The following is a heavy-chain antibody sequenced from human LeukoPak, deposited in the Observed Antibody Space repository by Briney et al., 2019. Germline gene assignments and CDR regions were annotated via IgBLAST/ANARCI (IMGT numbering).Heavy chain of an antibody. CDR1: GYTFTSYY. D-gene: IGHD6-13*01. CDR3: ARDGEKGSSWGYRY. V-gene: IGHV1-46*01. J-gene: IGHJ4*02. Sequence: GASVKVSCKASGYTFTSYYMLWVRQAPGQGLEWMGIINPTGGSTSYAQKFQGRVTMTRDMSTSTVYIELSSLRSDDTAVYYCARDGEKGSSWGYRYWGEGTLVSVCS. CDR2: INPTGGST.